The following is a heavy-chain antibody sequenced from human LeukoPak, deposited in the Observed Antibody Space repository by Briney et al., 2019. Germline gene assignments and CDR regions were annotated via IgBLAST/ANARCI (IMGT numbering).Heavy chain of an antibody. V-gene: IGHV4-34*01. Sequence: SETLPLTCAVYGGSFSGYYWSWIRQPPGKGLEWIGEINHSGSTNYNPSLKSRVTISVDTSKNQFSLKLSSVTAADTAVYYCASGLTAMVIWWGQGTLVTVSS. J-gene: IGHJ4*02. CDR3: ASGLTAMVIW. CDR1: GGSFSGYY. D-gene: IGHD5-18*01. CDR2: INHSGST.